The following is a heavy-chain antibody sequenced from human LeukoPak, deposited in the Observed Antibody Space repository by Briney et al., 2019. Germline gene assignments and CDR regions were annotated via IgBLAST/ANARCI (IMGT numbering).Heavy chain of an antibody. D-gene: IGHD2-15*01. Sequence: PSETLSLTCTVSGGSISSGSYYWSWVRQPAGKGLEWIGRIYTSGSTNYNPSLKSRVTISVDTSKNQFSLKLSSVTAADTAVYYCATRDAEMPSCYWDCPGPWGQGTLVTVSS. CDR1: GGSISSGSYY. CDR2: IYTSGST. CDR3: ATRDAEMPSCYWDCPGP. V-gene: IGHV4-61*02. J-gene: IGHJ4*02.